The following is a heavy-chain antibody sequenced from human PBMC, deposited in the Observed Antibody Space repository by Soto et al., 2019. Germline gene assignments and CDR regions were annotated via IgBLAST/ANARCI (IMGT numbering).Heavy chain of an antibody. CDR2: VYYSGST. D-gene: IGHD1-1*01. CDR1: GASISSYY. Sequence: TSETLSLTCTVSGASISSYYWSWIRQPPGKGLEWIGYVYYSGSTNYNPSLKSRVTISADTSKNQFSLKLSSVTAADTAMYYCARDTTPSLWGQGTLVTVSS. V-gene: IGHV4-59*01. J-gene: IGHJ4*02. CDR3: ARDTTPSL.